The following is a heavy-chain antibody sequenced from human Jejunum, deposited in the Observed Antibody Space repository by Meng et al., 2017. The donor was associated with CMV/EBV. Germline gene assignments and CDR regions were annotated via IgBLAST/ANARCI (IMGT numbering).Heavy chain of an antibody. Sequence: SCKASGSTFTGYQMHWVRQAPGQGLEWVRRINPKNGDTKYAEKFQGRVTMTRDTSITTAYMEVSRLRSDDTALYYCATTYSGRYEASWGQGTLVTVSS. CDR2: INPKNGDT. CDR1: GSTFTGYQ. J-gene: IGHJ4*02. D-gene: IGHD1-26*01. V-gene: IGHV1-2*06. CDR3: ATTYSGRYEAS.